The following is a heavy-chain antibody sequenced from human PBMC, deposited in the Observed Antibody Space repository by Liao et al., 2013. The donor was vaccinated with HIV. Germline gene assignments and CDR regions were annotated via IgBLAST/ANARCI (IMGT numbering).Heavy chain of an antibody. D-gene: IGHD2-15*01. Sequence: QVQLQESGPGLVKPSETLSLTCTVSDGSISTYYWSWIRQPPGKGLEWIGYIYYSGTTNYNPSLKSRVTISVDTSKNQFSLKLSSVTAADTAVYYCARGFSYCSGGRCYHNYWYFDLWGRGTLITVSS. V-gene: IGHV4-59*01. J-gene: IGHJ2*01. CDR2: IYYSGTT. CDR1: DGSISTYY. CDR3: ARGFSYCSGGRCYHNYWYFDL.